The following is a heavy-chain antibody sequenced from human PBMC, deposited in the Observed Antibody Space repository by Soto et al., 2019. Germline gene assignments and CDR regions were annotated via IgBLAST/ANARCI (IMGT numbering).Heavy chain of an antibody. CDR3: ASSKHCSSTSCLWGWDY. Sequence: PGGSLRLSCAASGFTVSSNYMSWVRQAPGKGLEWVSVIYSGGSTYYADSVKGRFTISRHNSKNTLYLQMNSLRAEDTAVYYCASSKHCSSTSCLWGWDYWGQGTLVTVSS. J-gene: IGHJ4*02. CDR1: GFTVSSNY. CDR2: IYSGGST. D-gene: IGHD2-2*01. V-gene: IGHV3-53*04.